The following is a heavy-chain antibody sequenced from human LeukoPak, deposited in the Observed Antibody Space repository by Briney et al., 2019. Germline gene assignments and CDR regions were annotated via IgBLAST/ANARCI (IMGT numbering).Heavy chain of an antibody. Sequence: ASVKVSCTASGYTFTSYGISWVRQAPGQGLEWMGWISAYNGNTNYAQKLQGRVTMTTDTSTSTAYMELRSLRSDDTAVYYCARVERARSSSWYYYYYGMDVWGQGTTVTVSS. D-gene: IGHD6-13*01. CDR3: ARVERARSSSWYYYYYGMDV. CDR2: ISAYNGNT. V-gene: IGHV1-18*01. J-gene: IGHJ6*02. CDR1: GYTFTSYG.